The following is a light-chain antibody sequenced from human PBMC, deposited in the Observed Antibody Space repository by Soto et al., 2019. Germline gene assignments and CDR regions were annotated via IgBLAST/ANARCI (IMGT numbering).Light chain of an antibody. J-gene: IGLJ2*01. CDR2: EGN. V-gene: IGLV2-23*01. CDR3: CSYAGTLV. Sequence: QSALTQPASVSGSPGQSITISCTGVTSGVGTYNLVSWYQQHPGKVPKLIIYEGNRRPSGVSHRFSGSKSGNTASLTISGLQAEDEAEYYCCSYAGTLVFGGGTKVTVL. CDR1: TSGVGTYNL.